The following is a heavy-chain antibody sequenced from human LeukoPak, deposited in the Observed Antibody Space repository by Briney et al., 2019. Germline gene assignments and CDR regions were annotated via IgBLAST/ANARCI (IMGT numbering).Heavy chain of an antibody. V-gene: IGHV5-51*01. CDR3: ARHESNYGDYHFDY. CDR1: GYSFTSYW. D-gene: IGHD4-17*01. Sequence: GASLKISCKGSGYSFTSYWIGWVRQLPGKGLEWMGIIYPGDSDTRYSPSFQGQVTISADKSISTAYLQWSSLKASDTAMYYCARHESNYGDYHFDYWGQGTLVTVSS. CDR2: IYPGDSDT. J-gene: IGHJ4*02.